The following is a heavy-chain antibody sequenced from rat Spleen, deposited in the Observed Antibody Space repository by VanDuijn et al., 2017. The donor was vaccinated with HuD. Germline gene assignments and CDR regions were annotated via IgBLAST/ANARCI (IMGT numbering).Heavy chain of an antibody. V-gene: IGHV2S12*01. CDR2: ISSGGNT. CDR1: FSLTSNG. CDR3: TRESLPGYNSHWFVY. D-gene: IGHD1-4*01. J-gene: IGHJ3*01. Sequence: FSLTSNGVSWVRQPPGEGLEWIAAISSGGNTYYNSALKSRLSISRDTSKSQVFLKMNSLQTEDTATYFCTRESLPGYNSHWFVYWGQGTLVTVSS.